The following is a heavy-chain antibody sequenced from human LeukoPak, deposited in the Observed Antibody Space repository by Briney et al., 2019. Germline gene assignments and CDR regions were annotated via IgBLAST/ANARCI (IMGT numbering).Heavy chain of an antibody. CDR1: GGTFSSYA. J-gene: IGHJ6*02. Sequence: SVKVSCKASGGTFSSYAISWVRQAPGQGLEWMGGIIPIFGTANYAQKFQGRVTITADESTGTAYMELSSLRSEDTAVYYCARDRWELHPIYYYYGMDVWGQGTTVTVSS. D-gene: IGHD1-26*01. V-gene: IGHV1-69*13. CDR3: ARDRWELHPIYYYYGMDV. CDR2: IIPIFGTA.